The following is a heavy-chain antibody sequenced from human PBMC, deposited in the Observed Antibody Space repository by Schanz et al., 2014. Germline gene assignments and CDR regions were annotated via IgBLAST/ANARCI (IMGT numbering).Heavy chain of an antibody. V-gene: IGHV3-21*01. D-gene: IGHD2-8*01. CDR3: ARLGRMGAFDI. Sequence: VHLVESGGGVVQPGGSLRLSCAVSGFPFSYYTMNWVRQAPGKGPEWVACIGRRGQVIYYADSVKGRFTISRDNAKNSLYLQMNSLRAEDTAVYYCARLGRMGAFDIWGQGTMVTVSS. J-gene: IGHJ3*02. CDR1: GFPFSYYT. CDR2: IGRRGQVI.